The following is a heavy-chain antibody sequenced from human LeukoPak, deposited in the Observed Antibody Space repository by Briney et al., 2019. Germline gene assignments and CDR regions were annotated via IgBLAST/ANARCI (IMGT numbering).Heavy chain of an antibody. D-gene: IGHD1-26*01. CDR1: GGSISSSGYY. Sequence: SEALSLTCTVSGGSISSSGYYWGWIRQPPGKGLEWIASIYYSGSTYYNPSLKSRVTISVDTSKSQLSLKLSSLTAADTAVYYCARHEYSGSYYGLSWFDPWGQGTLVTVSS. CDR3: ARHEYSGSYYGLSWFDP. J-gene: IGHJ5*02. CDR2: IYYSGST. V-gene: IGHV4-39*01.